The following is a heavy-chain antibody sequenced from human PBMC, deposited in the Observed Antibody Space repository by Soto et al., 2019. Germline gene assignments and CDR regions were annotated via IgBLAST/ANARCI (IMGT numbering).Heavy chain of an antibody. V-gene: IGHV1-3*05. CDR1: GYTFTSYA. Sequence: QVQLVQSGAEEKKPGASVKVSCKASGYTFTSYAMHCVRQAPGQRLEWMGWINAGNGNTKYSQKFQGRVTITRDTSASTAYMELSSLRSEDTAVYYCARGITLPTPLYYWGQGTLVTVSS. D-gene: IGHD1-20*01. CDR3: ARGITLPTPLYY. CDR2: INAGNGNT. J-gene: IGHJ4*02.